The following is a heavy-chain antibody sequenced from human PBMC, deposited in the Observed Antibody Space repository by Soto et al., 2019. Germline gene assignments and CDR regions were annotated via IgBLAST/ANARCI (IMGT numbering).Heavy chain of an antibody. CDR2: ISSSSSYI. CDR1: GFTFSSYS. CDR3: ARDRPEYSSKNGMDV. J-gene: IGHJ6*02. Sequence: EVQLVESGGGLVKPGGSLRLSCAASGFTFSSYSMNWVRQAPGKGLEWVSSISSSSSYIYYADSVKGRFTISRDNAKNSLYLQMNSLRAEDTAVYYCARDRPEYSSKNGMDVWGQGTTVTVSS. V-gene: IGHV3-21*01. D-gene: IGHD6-6*01.